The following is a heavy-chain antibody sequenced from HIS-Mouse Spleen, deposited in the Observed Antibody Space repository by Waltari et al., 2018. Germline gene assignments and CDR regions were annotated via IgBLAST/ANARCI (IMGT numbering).Heavy chain of an antibody. D-gene: IGHD6-13*01. V-gene: IGHV4-39*07. Sequence: QLQLQESGPGLVKPSETLSLTCTVPGGSLSSSSYYWGWFRTPPGTGLEWIGSIYYSGSTNYNPSLKSRVTISVDTSKNQFSLKLSSGTAADTAVYYCAREIPYSSSWYDWYFDLWGRGTLVTVSS. J-gene: IGHJ2*01. CDR2: IYYSGST. CDR1: GGSLSSSSYY. CDR3: AREIPYSSSWYDWYFDL.